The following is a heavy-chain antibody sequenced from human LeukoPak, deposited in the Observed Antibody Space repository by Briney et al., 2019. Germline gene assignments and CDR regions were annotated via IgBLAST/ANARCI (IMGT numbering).Heavy chain of an antibody. CDR1: GGSISSSSYY. V-gene: IGHV4-61*01. CDR2: IYYSGST. J-gene: IGHJ6*03. Sequence: PETLSLTCTVSGGSISSSSYYWSWIRQPPGKGLEWIGYIYYSGSTNYNPSLKSRVTISVDTSKNQFSLKLSSVTAADTAVYYCARGISYSSRHYMDVWGKGTTVTVSS. CDR3: ARGISYSSRHYMDV. D-gene: IGHD6-13*01.